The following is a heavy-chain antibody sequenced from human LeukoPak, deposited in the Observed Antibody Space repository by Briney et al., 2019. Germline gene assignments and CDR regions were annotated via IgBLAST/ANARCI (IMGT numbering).Heavy chain of an antibody. CDR1: GGSISSGDYY. V-gene: IGHV4-30-4*01. D-gene: IGHD6-13*01. Sequence: SETLSLTCTVSGGSISSGDYYWSWIRQPPGKGLEWIGYIYYSGSTYYNPSLKSRVTISVDTSKNQFSLKLSSVTAADTAVYYCARTYSSSWATIDYWGQGTLVTVSS. J-gene: IGHJ4*02. CDR3: ARTYSSSWATIDY. CDR2: IYYSGST.